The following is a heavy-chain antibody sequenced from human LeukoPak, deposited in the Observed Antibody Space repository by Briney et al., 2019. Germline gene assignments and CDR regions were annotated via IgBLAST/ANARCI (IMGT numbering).Heavy chain of an antibody. Sequence: GGSLRLSCTVSGFTVSTNSMSWVRQAPGKGLEWVSSISRSSYYIYYTDSVKGRFTISRDNAKNSLYLQMNSLRAEDTAVYYCAKDYYYGSGRPRAFDYWGQGTLVTVSS. D-gene: IGHD3-10*01. V-gene: IGHV3-21*01. CDR3: AKDYYYGSGRPRAFDY. CDR1: GFTVSTNS. CDR2: ISRSSYYI. J-gene: IGHJ4*02.